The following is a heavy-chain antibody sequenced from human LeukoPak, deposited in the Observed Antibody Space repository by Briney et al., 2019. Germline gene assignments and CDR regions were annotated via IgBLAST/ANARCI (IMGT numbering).Heavy chain of an antibody. CDR1: GGSIRGYY. D-gene: IGHD3-10*01. CDR3: AREYGSGSFSHHFDY. Sequence: SETLSLTCTVSGGSIRGYYWSWIRQPPGKGLEYIGYIYYSGITNYNPSLKSRVTISVDTSKNQFSLRLNSVTAADTAMYYCAREYGSGSFSHHFDYWGQGTLVTVSS. V-gene: IGHV4-59*01. CDR2: IYYSGIT. J-gene: IGHJ4*02.